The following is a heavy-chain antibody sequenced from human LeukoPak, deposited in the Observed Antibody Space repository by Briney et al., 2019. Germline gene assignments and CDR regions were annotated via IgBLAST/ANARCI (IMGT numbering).Heavy chain of an antibody. J-gene: IGHJ4*02. CDR1: GYTFTGYY. V-gene: IGHV1-2*02. D-gene: IGHD7-27*01. CDR3: ARSNWGRTNFDY. CDR2: INPNSGGT. Sequence: ASVKVSCKASGYTFTGYYMHWVRQAPGQGLEWMGWINPNSGGTNHPQKFQGRVTMTRDTSISTAYMELSRLRSEDTAVYYCARSNWGRTNFDYWGQGTLVTVSS.